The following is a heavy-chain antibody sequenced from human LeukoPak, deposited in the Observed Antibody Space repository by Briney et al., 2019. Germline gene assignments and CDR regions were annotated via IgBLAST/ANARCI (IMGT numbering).Heavy chain of an antibody. CDR2: SYHSGST. Sequence: SETLSLTCTVSGGSISSSSYYWGWIRQPPGKGLEWIGYSYHSGSTYHNPSLKSRVTISVDRSKNQFSLKLSSVTAADTAVYYCARGPYDVLTGYYNPYYFDYWGQGTLVTVSS. D-gene: IGHD3-9*01. CDR3: ARGPYDVLTGYYNPYYFDY. J-gene: IGHJ4*02. CDR1: GGSISSSSYY. V-gene: IGHV4-30-2*01.